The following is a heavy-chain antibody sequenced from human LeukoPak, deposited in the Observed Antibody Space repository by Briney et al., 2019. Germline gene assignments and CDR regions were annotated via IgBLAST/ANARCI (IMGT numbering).Heavy chain of an antibody. J-gene: IGHJ4*02. CDR3: ASARGDFWTSYYSY. D-gene: IGHD3/OR15-3a*01. V-gene: IGHV3-21*01. CDR2: ISSSSSYI. Sequence: GGSLRLSCAASGFPFSSYSVNWVRQAPGQGLEWVSSISSSSSYIYYADSVEGRFTISRDNAKNSLYLQMSSLRAEDTAVYYCASARGDFWTSYYSYWGQGTLVTVSS. CDR1: GFPFSSYS.